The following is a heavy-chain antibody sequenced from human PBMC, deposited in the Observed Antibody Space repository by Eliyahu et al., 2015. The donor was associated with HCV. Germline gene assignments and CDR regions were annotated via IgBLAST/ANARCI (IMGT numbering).Heavy chain of an antibody. V-gene: IGHV3-64D*08. D-gene: IGHD3-10*01. CDR3: VKSLWRMVPYFDY. CDR2: GST. Sequence: GSTYYADSVKGRFTISRDNSKNTLYLQMSSLRAEDTAVYYCVKSLWRMVPYFDYWGQGTLVTVSS. J-gene: IGHJ4*02.